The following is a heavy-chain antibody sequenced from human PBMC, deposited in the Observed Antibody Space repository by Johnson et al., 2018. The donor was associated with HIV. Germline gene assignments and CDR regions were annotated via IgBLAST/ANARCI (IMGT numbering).Heavy chain of an antibody. J-gene: IGHJ3*01. Sequence: VQLVESGGGLVQPGRSLRLSCAASGFTFDDYAMHWVRQAPGKGLEWVSGLSWNSGSIGYADSVKGRFTISRDNAKNSLYLQINTLKVGDTAMYYCARTRSGTYPYSAAFDVWGQGTMVTVSS. V-gene: IGHV3-9*01. CDR3: ARTRSGTYPYSAAFDV. CDR1: GFTFDDYA. CDR2: LSWNSGSI. D-gene: IGHD1-26*01.